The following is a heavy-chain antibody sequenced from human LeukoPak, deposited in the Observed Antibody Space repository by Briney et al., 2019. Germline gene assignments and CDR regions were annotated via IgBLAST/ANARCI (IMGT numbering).Heavy chain of an antibody. J-gene: IGHJ4*02. D-gene: IGHD3-10*01. V-gene: IGHV3-23*01. CDR3: AKDLYGSGSYYSPGPY. CDR1: GFTFSNYA. CDR2: ISGSGGST. Sequence: GGSLRLSCAASGFTFSNYAMIWVRQVPGKGLEWVSAISGSGGSTYYADSVKGRFTISRDNSKNTLYLQMNSLRAEDTAVYYCAKDLYGSGSYYSPGPYWGQGTLVTVSS.